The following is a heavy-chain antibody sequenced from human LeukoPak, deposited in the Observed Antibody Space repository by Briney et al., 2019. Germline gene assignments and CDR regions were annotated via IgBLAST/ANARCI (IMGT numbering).Heavy chain of an antibody. J-gene: IGHJ3*02. V-gene: IGHV1-58*02. D-gene: IGHD6-13*01. CDR3: AAVAYSSSWYLTDAFDI. CDR2: IVVGSGNT. Sequence: SVKVSCKASGFTFTSSAMQWVRQARGQRLEWTGWIVVGSGNTNYAQKFQERVTITRDMSTSTAYMELSSLRSEDTAVYYCAAVAYSSSWYLTDAFDIWGQGTMVTVSS. CDR1: GFTFTSSA.